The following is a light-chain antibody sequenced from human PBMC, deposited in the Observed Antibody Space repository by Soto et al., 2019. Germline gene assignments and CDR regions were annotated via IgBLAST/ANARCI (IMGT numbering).Light chain of an antibody. CDR1: QSVDSNY. J-gene: IGKJ1*01. CDR3: HQYVNSLWT. V-gene: IGKV3-20*01. Sequence: VLTQSPGTLSLSPGERATLSCRASQSVDSNYLAWYQQKRGQAPRLLIYGASSRATGIPDRFRGSGSGTDFTLTITRLEPGDFAVYYCHQYVNSLWTFGQGTKVDIK. CDR2: GAS.